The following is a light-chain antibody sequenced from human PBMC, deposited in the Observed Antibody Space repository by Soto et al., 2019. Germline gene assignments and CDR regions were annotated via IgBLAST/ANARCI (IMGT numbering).Light chain of an antibody. V-gene: IGKV2-28*01. J-gene: IGKJ1*01. Sequence: DIVMTQSPLSLPVTPGEPASISCRSSQSLLHSNGYNYLDWYLQKPGQSPQLLIYLGSNRSSGVPDRFSGSGSGTDFTLKISRVEAEDVGVYYCMQALQTLWTLGQGTKVDI. CDR3: MQALQTLWT. CDR2: LGS. CDR1: QSLLHSNGYNY.